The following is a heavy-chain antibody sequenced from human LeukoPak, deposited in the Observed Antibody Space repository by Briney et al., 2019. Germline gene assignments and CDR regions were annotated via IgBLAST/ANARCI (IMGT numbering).Heavy chain of an antibody. CDR2: ISYDGSNK. V-gene: IGHV3-30-3*01. CDR1: GFTFSSYA. D-gene: IGHD3-22*01. J-gene: IGHJ4*02. CDR3: AREGDYYYDSSGQLGY. Sequence: GGSLRLSCAASGFTFSSYAMHWVRQAPGKGLEWVAVISYDGSNKYYADSVKGRFTISRDNSKNTLYLQMNSLRAGDTAVYYCAREGDYYYDSSGQLGYWGQGTLVTVSS.